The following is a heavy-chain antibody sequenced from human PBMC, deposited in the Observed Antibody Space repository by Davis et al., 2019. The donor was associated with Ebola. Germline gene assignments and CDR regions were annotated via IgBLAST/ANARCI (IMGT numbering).Heavy chain of an antibody. CDR2: IYYSGTT. V-gene: IGHV4-30-4*01. J-gene: IGHJ4*02. Sequence: SETLSLTCTVSGGSISSGDYYWGWIRQPPGKGLEWIGYIYYSGTTYYNPSLKSRIAMSVDTSRNQFTLKLNSVPAADTAVYYCARVHYYDSRGYYNFDSWGQGTLVTVSS. CDR3: ARVHYYDSRGYYNFDS. D-gene: IGHD3-22*01. CDR1: GGSISSGDYY.